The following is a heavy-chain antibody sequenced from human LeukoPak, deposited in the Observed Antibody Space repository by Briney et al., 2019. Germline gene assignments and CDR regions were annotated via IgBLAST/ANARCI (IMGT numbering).Heavy chain of an antibody. CDR1: GGSISSSSYY. D-gene: IGHD2-15*01. V-gene: IGHV4-39*07. Sequence: SETLSLTCTVSGGSISSSSYYWGWIRQPPGKGLEWIGSIYYSGSTYYNPSLKSRVTIPVDTSKNQFSLKLSSVTAADTAVYYCARATNGVVVGFDYWGQGTLVTLSS. CDR3: ARATNGVVVGFDY. J-gene: IGHJ4*02. CDR2: IYYSGST.